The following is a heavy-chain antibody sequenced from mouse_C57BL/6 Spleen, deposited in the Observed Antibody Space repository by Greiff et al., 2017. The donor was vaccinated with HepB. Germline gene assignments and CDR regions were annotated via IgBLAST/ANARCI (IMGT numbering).Heavy chain of an antibody. V-gene: IGHV1-80*01. CDR2: IYPGDGDT. J-gene: IGHJ2*01. D-gene: IGHD2-4*01. CDR1: GYAFSSYW. CDR3: ARDWYDYDEGYFDY. Sequence: QVQLQQSGAELVKPGASVKISCKASGYAFSSYWMNWVKQRPGKGLEWIGQIYPGDGDTNYNGKFKGKATLTADKSSSTAYMQLSSLTSEDSAVYFCARDWYDYDEGYFDYWGQGTTLTVSS.